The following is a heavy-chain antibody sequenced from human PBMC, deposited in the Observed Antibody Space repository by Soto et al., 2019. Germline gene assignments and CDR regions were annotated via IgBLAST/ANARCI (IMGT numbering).Heavy chain of an antibody. J-gene: IGHJ4*02. V-gene: IGHV3-21*01. D-gene: IGHD6-6*01. CDR3: ARDTYFEYSSSFYFDY. Sequence: EVQLVESGGGLVKPGGSLRLSCAASGFTFSSYSMNWVRQAPGKGLEWVSSISSSSSYIYYADSVKGRFTISRDNAKNSLYLQMNSLRAEDTAVYYCARDTYFEYSSSFYFDYWGQGTLVTVSS. CDR2: ISSSSSYI. CDR1: GFTFSSYS.